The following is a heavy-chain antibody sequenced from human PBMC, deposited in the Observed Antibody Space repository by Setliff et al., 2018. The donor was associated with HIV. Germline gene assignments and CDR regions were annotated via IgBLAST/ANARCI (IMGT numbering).Heavy chain of an antibody. D-gene: IGHD3-9*01. CDR2: MYHSGST. Sequence: SETLSLTCTVSGGSISSGGYYWSGIRQHPGKGLEWIGYMYHSGSTHYNPSLKSRVTISVDTSKKQLSLKLSSVTAADTAVYYCARDQSDYNVLTGFGDFDYWGHGTLVTVSS. CDR3: ARDQSDYNVLTGFGDFDY. J-gene: IGHJ4*01. V-gene: IGHV4-31*03. CDR1: GGSISSGGYY.